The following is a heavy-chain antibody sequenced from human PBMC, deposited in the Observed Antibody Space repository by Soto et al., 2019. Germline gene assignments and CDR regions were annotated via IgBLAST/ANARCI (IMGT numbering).Heavy chain of an antibody. Sequence: GGSLRLSCAASGFTFDDYAMHWVRQAPGKGLEWVSGISWNSGSIGYADSVKGRFTISRDNAKNSLYLQMNSLRAEDTALYYCAKADTAMVVSVWFDPWGQGTLVTVSS. J-gene: IGHJ5*02. V-gene: IGHV3-9*01. D-gene: IGHD5-18*01. CDR1: GFTFDDYA. CDR3: AKADTAMVVSVWFDP. CDR2: ISWNSGSI.